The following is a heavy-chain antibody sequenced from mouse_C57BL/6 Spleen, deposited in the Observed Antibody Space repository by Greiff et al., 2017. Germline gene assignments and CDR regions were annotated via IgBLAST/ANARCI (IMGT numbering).Heavy chain of an antibody. J-gene: IGHJ4*01. Sequence: VHVKQSGPELVKPGASVKISCKASGYSFTDYNMNWVKQSNGKSLEWIGVINPNYGTTSYNQKFKGKATLTVDQSSSTAYMQLNSLTSEDSAVYYCAREGTIYSNHYYAMDYWGQGTSVTVSS. V-gene: IGHV1-39*01. CDR1: GYSFTDYN. CDR2: INPNYGTT. CDR3: AREGTIYSNHYYAMDY. D-gene: IGHD2-5*01.